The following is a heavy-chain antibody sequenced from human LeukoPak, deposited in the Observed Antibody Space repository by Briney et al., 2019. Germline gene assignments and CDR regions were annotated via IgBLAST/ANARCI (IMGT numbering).Heavy chain of an antibody. J-gene: IGHJ4*02. CDR1: GGSTSRGSYY. CDR2: IYYSGST. V-gene: IGHV4-39*01. CDR3: ARQSSVNDFDY. Sequence: SETLSLTCTVSGGSTSRGSYYWGWIRQPPGKGLEWIGSIYYSGSTYYNPSLKSRVTISVDTSKNQFSLKLSSVTAADTAVYYCARQSSVNDFDYWGQGTLVTVSS. D-gene: IGHD5/OR15-5a*01.